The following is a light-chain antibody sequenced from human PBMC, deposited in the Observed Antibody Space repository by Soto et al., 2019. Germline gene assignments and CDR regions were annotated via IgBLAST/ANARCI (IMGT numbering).Light chain of an antibody. CDR2: WAS. J-gene: IGKJ2*01. CDR1: QSVLYSSNNKNY. Sequence: DIVMTQSPDSLAVPLGERATINCKSSQSVLYSSNNKNYLAWYQQKPRQPPKLLIYWASTRESGVPDRFSGSGSGTDFTLTIISLQAEDVAVYYCQQYSSPPSTFGQGTKLEIK. CDR3: QQYSSPPST. V-gene: IGKV4-1*01.